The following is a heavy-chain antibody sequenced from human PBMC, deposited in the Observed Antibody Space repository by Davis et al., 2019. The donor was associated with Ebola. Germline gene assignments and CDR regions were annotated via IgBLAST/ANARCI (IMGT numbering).Heavy chain of an antibody. CDR3: TCPNRDYYYGMDV. D-gene: IGHD1-14*01. V-gene: IGHV1-69*06. CDR2: IIPIFGTA. CDR1: GGTFSSYA. Sequence: SVKVSCKASGGTFSSYAISWVRQAPGQGLEWMGGIIPIFGTANYAQKFQGRVTITADKSTSTAYMELSSLRSDDTAVYYCTCPNRDYYYGMDVWGQGTTVTVSS. J-gene: IGHJ6*02.